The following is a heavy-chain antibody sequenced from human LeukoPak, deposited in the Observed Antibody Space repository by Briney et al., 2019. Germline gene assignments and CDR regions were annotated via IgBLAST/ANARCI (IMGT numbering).Heavy chain of an antibody. V-gene: IGHV4-59*01. CDR1: GRSISSYY. D-gene: IGHD3-22*01. CDR2: IYYSGST. CDR3: VREGITYYYDSSAQDAFDI. Sequence: SETLSLTCTVSGRSISSYYWSWIRQPPGKGLEWIGYIYYSGSTNYNPSLKSRVTISVDTSKNQFSLKLSSVTAADTAVYYCVREGITYYYDSSAQDAFDIWGQGTMVTVSS. J-gene: IGHJ3*02.